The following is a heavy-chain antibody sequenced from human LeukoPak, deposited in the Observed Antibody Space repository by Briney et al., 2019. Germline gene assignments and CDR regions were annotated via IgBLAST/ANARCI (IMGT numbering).Heavy chain of an antibody. D-gene: IGHD6-13*01. Sequence: PGGSLRLSCAASGFTFSSYWMSWVRQAPGKGLEWVANIKQDGSEKYYVDSVKGRFTISRDNAKNSLYLQMNSLRAEDTAVYYCARDKQQLVRNYFDYWGQGTLVTVSS. CDR1: GFTFSSYW. V-gene: IGHV3-7*01. J-gene: IGHJ4*02. CDR3: ARDKQQLVRNYFDY. CDR2: IKQDGSEK.